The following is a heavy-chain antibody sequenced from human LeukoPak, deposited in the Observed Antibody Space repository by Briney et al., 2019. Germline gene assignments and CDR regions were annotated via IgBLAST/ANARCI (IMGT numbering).Heavy chain of an antibody. Sequence: SETLSLTCTVSGGSISSHYWSWIRQPPGKGLEWIGYIYYSGSTNYNPSLKSRVTISVDTSKNQFSLKLSSVTAADTAVYYCARETVQPRSPGYFDYWGQGTLVTVSS. V-gene: IGHV4-59*11. CDR3: ARETVQPRSPGYFDY. D-gene: IGHD1-1*01. J-gene: IGHJ4*02. CDR1: GGSISSHY. CDR2: IYYSGST.